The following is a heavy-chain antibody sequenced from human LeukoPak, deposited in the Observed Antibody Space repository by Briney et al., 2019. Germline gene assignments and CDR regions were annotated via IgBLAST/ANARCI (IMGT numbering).Heavy chain of an antibody. CDR2: INSDGSST. Sequence: GGSLRLSCAASGFTFSSYWMHWVRQAPGKGLVWVSRINSDGSSTSYADSVKGRFTISRDNAKNTLYLQMNSLRAEDTAVYYCARDPDTYYYDSSGLSWGRGTLVTVSS. CDR3: ARDPDTYYYDSSGLS. V-gene: IGHV3-74*01. CDR1: GFTFSSYW. D-gene: IGHD3-22*01. J-gene: IGHJ5*02.